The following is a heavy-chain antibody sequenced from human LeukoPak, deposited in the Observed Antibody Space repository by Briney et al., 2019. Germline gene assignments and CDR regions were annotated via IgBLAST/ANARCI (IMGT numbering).Heavy chain of an antibody. V-gene: IGHV3-30-3*01. CDR2: ISYDGSNK. J-gene: IGHJ4*02. Sequence: GRSLRLSCAASGFTFSSYAMHWVRQAPGKGLEWVAVISYDGSNKYYADSVKGRFTISRDNSKNTLYLQMNSLRAEDTAVYYCARGPWTNIAAAGTNVYWGQGTLVTVSS. CDR3: ARGPWTNIAAAGTNVY. D-gene: IGHD6-13*01. CDR1: GFTFSSYA.